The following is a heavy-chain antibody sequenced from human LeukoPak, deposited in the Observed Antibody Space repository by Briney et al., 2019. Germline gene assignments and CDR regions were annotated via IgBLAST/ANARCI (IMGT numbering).Heavy chain of an antibody. Sequence: SETLSLTCTVSGGSISSGDYFWGWIRQPPGKGLEWIGNIYYTGSTYYNPSLKSPVTISVDTSKKQFSLKLSSVSAADTAVFYCARWVATPRGYFDYWGQGALVTVSS. D-gene: IGHD5-12*01. CDR1: GGSISSGDYF. CDR2: IYYTGST. CDR3: ARWVATPRGYFDY. J-gene: IGHJ4*02. V-gene: IGHV4-39*01.